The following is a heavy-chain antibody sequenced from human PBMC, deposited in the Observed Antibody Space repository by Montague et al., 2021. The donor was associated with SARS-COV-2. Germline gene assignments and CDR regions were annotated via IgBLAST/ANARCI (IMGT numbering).Heavy chain of an antibody. D-gene: IGHD3-10*01. V-gene: IGHV3-48*03. Sequence: SLRLSCATSGFTFTNYEMNWVRHPPAQGQEGVSNFRTRGRDEFHVASVTGRSNISRDTSTSTVYLQMNSLSAEDTAVYYCARPSFASATVVRGFDPWGQGTLVTVSS. CDR1: GFTFTNYE. CDR3: ARPSFASATVVRGFDP. CDR2: FRTRGRDE. J-gene: IGHJ5*02.